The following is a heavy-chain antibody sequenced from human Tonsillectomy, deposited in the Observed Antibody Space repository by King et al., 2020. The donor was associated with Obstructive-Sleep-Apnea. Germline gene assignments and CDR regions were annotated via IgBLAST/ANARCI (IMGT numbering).Heavy chain of an antibody. CDR2: IWSDGSNT. CDR3: ARDGISSIDY. J-gene: IGHJ4*02. CDR1: GFTFSTYG. V-gene: IGHV3-33*01. Sequence: VQLVESGGGVVQPGGSLRLSCAASGFTFSTYGLHWVRQAPGKGLEWVAFIWSDGSNTHYADSVKGRFTISRDTSKKTLYLQISSPRAEDTALYYCARDGISSIDYWGQGVLVTVSS. D-gene: IGHD1-14*01.